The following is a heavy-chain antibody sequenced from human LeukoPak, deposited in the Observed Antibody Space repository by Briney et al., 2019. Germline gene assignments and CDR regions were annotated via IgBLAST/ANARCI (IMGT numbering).Heavy chain of an antibody. V-gene: IGHV3-53*01. CDR2: IHSDGST. D-gene: IGHD3-16*01. CDR3: AGDDSTSGVYYYAMDV. Sequence: GGSLRLSCAASGFTVSRHYMSWVRQAPGKGLEWISVIHSDGSTDSADSVKGRFTISRDNSKNTVYLQMKSLRPGDTAVYYCAGDDSTSGVYYYAMDVWGEGTTVTVSS. J-gene: IGHJ6*03. CDR1: GFTVSRHY.